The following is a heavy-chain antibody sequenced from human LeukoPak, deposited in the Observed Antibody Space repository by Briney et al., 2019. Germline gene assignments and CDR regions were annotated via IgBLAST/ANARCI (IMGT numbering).Heavy chain of an antibody. CDR2: IYTSGST. Sequence: PSETLSLTCTVSGGSISSYYWSWIRQPAGKGLEWIGRIYTSGSTNYNPSLKSGVTMSVDTSKNQFSLKLSSVTAADTAVYYCAREYYDSSGLYNWFDPWGQGTLVTVSS. V-gene: IGHV4-4*07. J-gene: IGHJ5*02. CDR1: GGSISSYY. CDR3: AREYYDSSGLYNWFDP. D-gene: IGHD3-22*01.